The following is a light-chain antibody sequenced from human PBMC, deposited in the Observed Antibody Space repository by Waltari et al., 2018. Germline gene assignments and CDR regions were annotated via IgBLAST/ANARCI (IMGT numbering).Light chain of an antibody. Sequence: TCRASQSISSWLAWYQQKPGKAPNLLIYKASTLEDGVTSRFSGSGSGTEFTLTISSLQPDDFASYYCQQYSSFESTFGPGTKVDLK. J-gene: IGKJ3*01. CDR1: QSISSW. V-gene: IGKV1-5*03. CDR3: QQYSSFEST. CDR2: KAS.